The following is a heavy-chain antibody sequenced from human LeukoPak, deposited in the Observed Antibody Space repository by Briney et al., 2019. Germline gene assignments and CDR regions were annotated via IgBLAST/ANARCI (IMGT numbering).Heavy chain of an antibody. CDR1: GFTFSDYN. V-gene: IGHV3-11*01. J-gene: IGHJ4*02. CDR3: AKSATPY. Sequence: GGSLRLSCAASGFTFSDYNMRWIRQAPGKGLEWVSSISRSGSTKYYADSVKGRFTISRDNAKNSLFLQMNSLRAEDTAVYYCAKSATPYWGQGTLVTVSS. CDR2: ISRSGSTK.